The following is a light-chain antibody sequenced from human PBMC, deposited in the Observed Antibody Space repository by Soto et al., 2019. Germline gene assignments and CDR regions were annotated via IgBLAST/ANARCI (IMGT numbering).Light chain of an antibody. CDR3: QKYNSAPLT. V-gene: IGKV1-6*01. J-gene: IGKJ4*01. CDR1: QVINND. Sequence: AIQMTQSPSSLSASVGDRVTITCRASQVINNDLGWYQQKPGKAPKLLIYAASNLQSGVPSRFSGSGSGTDFTLTISSLQPEDVATYYCQKYNSAPLTFGGGTKVDIK. CDR2: AAS.